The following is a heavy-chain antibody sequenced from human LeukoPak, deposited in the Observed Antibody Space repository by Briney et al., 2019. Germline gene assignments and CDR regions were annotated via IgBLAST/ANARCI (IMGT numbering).Heavy chain of an antibody. D-gene: IGHD3-22*01. J-gene: IGHJ4*02. CDR1: GFTFSNYA. V-gene: IGHV3-64*01. CDR2: IVSNGDST. Sequence: GGSLRLSCAASGFTFSNYAMHWVRQAPVKGLEYVSTIVSNGDSTYYANSVKGRFTISRDNSRTTLYLQMGSLRVEDMAVYYCARGVNYYDSSGYLFDYWGQGILVTVSS. CDR3: ARGVNYYDSSGYLFDY.